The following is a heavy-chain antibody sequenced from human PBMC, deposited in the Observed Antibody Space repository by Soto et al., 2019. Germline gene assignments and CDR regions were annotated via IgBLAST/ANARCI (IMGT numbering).Heavy chain of an antibody. CDR1: GFTFSSYG. CDR3: AKDLGSSSLFYYYYGMDV. D-gene: IGHD6-13*01. J-gene: IGHJ6*02. Sequence: GGSLRLSCAASGFTFSSYGMHWVRQAPGKGLEWVAVISYDGSNKYYADSVKGRFTISRDNSKNTLYLQMNSLRAEDTAVYYCAKDLGSSSLFYYYYGMDVWGQGTTVTVSS. CDR2: ISYDGSNK. V-gene: IGHV3-30*18.